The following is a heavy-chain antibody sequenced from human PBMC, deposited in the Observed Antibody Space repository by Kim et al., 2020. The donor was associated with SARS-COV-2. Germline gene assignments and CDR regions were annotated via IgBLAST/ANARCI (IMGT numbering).Heavy chain of an antibody. Sequence: SVKVSCKASGGTFSSYAISWVRQAPGQGLEWMGRIIPILGIANYAQKFQGRVTITADKSTSTAYMELSSLRSEDTAVYYCARVNLEDYYYYGMDVWGQGTTVTVSS. CDR3: ARVNLEDYYYYGMDV. CDR1: GGTFSSYA. CDR2: IIPILGIA. J-gene: IGHJ6*02. V-gene: IGHV1-69*04.